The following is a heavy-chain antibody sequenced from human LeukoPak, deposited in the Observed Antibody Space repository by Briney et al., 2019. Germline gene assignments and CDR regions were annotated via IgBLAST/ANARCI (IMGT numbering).Heavy chain of an antibody. J-gene: IGHJ4*02. CDR1: GYTFTDYF. D-gene: IGHD6-13*01. CDR3: AKVRDRLSSFYPAA. Sequence: VSVKLTCKASGYTFTDYFIHWIRQAPGQVLELLCWVNPHSFGRNLAQKFQGRVTMTRDTSSTTAYLELSGLTSDDTAMYYCAKVRDRLSSFYPAAWGQGTLV. V-gene: IGHV1-2*02. CDR2: VNPHSFGR.